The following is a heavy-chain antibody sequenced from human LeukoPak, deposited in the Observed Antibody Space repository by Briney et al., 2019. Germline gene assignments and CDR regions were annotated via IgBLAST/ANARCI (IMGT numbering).Heavy chain of an antibody. CDR1: GFSFDNYD. Sequence: GGSLRLSCAVSGFSFDNYDMHWVRQISGEGLVWVAAIGTGGDTYYRDSVKGRFTISRGNAKNSLYLQMNSLRVGDTAVYYCVRDYGPGGFGPWGQGALVTVSS. D-gene: IGHD3-10*01. V-gene: IGHV3-13*01. J-gene: IGHJ5*02. CDR3: VRDYGPGGFGP. CDR2: IGTGGDT.